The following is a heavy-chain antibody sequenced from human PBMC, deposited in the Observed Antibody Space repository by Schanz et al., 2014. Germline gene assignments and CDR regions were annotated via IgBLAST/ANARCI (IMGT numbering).Heavy chain of an antibody. CDR1: GFTVSSNH. V-gene: IGHV3-66*01. Sequence: VQLVESGGGVVQPGGSLRLSCAVSGFTVSSNHMSWVRQAPGKGLEWVSVIYSGIGAYYADSVKDRFTVSRGNSKNTVYLQMNRLRAEDTAVYYCARVHHYDPSGWGYFDYWGQGALVTVSS. D-gene: IGHD3-22*01. J-gene: IGHJ4*02. CDR2: IYSGIGA. CDR3: ARVHHYDPSGWGYFDY.